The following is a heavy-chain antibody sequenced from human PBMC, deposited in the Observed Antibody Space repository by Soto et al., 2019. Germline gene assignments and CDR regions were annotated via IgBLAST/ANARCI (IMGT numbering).Heavy chain of an antibody. V-gene: IGHV3-30*18. CDR2: ISYDGSNK. CDR1: GFTFSSYG. Sequence: QVQLVESGGGVVQPGRSLRLSCAASGFTFSSYGMHWVRQAPGKGLEWVAVISYDGSNKYYADSVKGRFTISRDNSKNTLYLQMNSLRAEDTAVYYCAKDHSYPNDGMDVWGQGTTVTVSS. CDR3: AKDHSYPNDGMDV. J-gene: IGHJ6*02. D-gene: IGHD2-15*01.